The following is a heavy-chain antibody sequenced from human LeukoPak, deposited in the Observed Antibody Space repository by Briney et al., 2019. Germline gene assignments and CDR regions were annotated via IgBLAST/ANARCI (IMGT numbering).Heavy chain of an antibody. D-gene: IGHD6-13*01. CDR1: GFTFSSYA. J-gene: IGHJ4*02. V-gene: IGHV3-23*01. CDR2: ISGSGGST. Sequence: GGSLRLSCAASGFTFSSYAMSWVRQAPGKGLEWVSAISGSGGSTYYADSVKGRFTISRDSSKNTLYLQMNSLRAEDTAVYYCAKDAEGPSSSWKPFDYWGQGTLVTVSS. CDR3: AKDAEGPSSSWKPFDY.